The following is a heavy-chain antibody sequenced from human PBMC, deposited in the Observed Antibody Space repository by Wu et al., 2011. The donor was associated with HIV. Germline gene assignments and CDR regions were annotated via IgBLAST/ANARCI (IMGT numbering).Heavy chain of an antibody. J-gene: IGHJ4*02. Sequence: QVQLVQSETEMKKPESSVRVSCKASGYTFTGYYMHWVRQAPGQGLEWMGWINPNSGGTNYAQKFQGRVTMTRDTSISTAYMELSRLRSDDTAVYYCARREGGDHFDYWGQGTLVTVSS. CDR2: INPNSGGT. CDR3: ARREGGDHFDY. V-gene: IGHV1-2*02. CDR1: GYTFTGYY. D-gene: IGHD4-17*01.